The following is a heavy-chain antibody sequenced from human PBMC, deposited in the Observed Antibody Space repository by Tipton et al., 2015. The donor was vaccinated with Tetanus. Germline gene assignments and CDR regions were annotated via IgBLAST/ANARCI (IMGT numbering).Heavy chain of an antibody. CDR2: VAYDGNNK. Sequence: SLRLSCATSGLSFSGYGLHWLRQAPGKGLEWVALVAYDGNNKYYADSVKGRFTISRDNSKDTLYLQMNSLRDEDTAVYYCAKDPSSRGWFDPWGQGTLVSVSS. CDR3: AKDPSSRGWFDP. V-gene: IGHV3-30-3*01. CDR1: GLSFSGYG. J-gene: IGHJ5*02.